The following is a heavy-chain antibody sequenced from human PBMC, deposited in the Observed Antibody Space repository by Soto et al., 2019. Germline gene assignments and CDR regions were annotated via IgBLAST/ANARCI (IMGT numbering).Heavy chain of an antibody. V-gene: IGHV1-69*13. D-gene: IGHD1-26*01. J-gene: IGHJ4*02. CDR2: IIPIFGTA. Sequence: SVKVSCKASGGTFSSYAISWVRQAPGQGLEWMGGIIPIFGTANYAQKFQGRVTITADESTSTAYMELSSLRSEDTAVYYCAREANIVGATKYDYWGQGTLVTVSS. CDR3: AREANIVGATKYDY. CDR1: GGTFSSYA.